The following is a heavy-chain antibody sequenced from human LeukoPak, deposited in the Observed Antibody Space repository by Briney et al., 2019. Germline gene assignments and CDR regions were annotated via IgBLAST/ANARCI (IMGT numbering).Heavy chain of an antibody. CDR1: GFTLRTYG. J-gene: IGHJ4*02. V-gene: IGHV3-30*02. CDR2: IQYDGSNK. Sequence: GGSLRLSCAGSGFTLRTYGMHWVRQAPGKGLEWVAYIQYDGSNKQYADSVKGRFSISRDNSENILYLQMNSLRAEDTAVYYCARDLTPFDYWGQGTLVTVSS. CDR3: ARDLTPFDY.